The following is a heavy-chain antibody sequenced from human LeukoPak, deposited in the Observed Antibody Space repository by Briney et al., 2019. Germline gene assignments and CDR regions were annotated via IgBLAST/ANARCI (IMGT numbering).Heavy chain of an antibody. J-gene: IGHJ6*02. CDR3: ARDSVTGYCSGGSCRYYYGMDV. V-gene: IGHV1-18*01. CDR2: ISAYNGNT. D-gene: IGHD2-15*01. CDR1: GYTFTSYG. Sequence: ASVKVSCKASGYTFTSYGISWVRQAPGQGLEWMGWISAYNGNTNYAQKLQGRVTMTTDTSTSTAYMELRSLRSDDTAVYYCARDSVTGYCSGGSCRYYYGMDVWGQGTTVTVSS.